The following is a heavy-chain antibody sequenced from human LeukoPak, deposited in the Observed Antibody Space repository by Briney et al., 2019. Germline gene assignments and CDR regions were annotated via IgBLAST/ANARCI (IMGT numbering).Heavy chain of an antibody. V-gene: IGHV4-61*02. CDR1: GGSISSGSYY. J-gene: IGHJ1*01. D-gene: IGHD1-26*01. Sequence: PSETLSLTCTVSGGSISSGSYYWSWIRQPAGKGLEWIGRIYTSGSTNYNPSLKSRVTISVDTSKNQFSLKLSSVTAADTAMYYCARQLAGGSYYYYFQHWGQGTLVTVSS. CDR3: ARQLAGGSYYYYFQH. CDR2: IYTSGST.